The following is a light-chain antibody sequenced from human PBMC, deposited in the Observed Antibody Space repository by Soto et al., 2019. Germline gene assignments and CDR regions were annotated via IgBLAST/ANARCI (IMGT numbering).Light chain of an antibody. CDR3: QQYSIWRT. Sequence: MTQSPSTLSASVGNRVTITCRASESVSTNLAWYQQKAGQAPRLLIYGASTRATGIPAGFSGSGSGTEFTLTISGLQSEDFAVYYCQQYSIWRTFGQGTKVDIK. CDR2: GAS. CDR1: ESVSTN. J-gene: IGKJ1*01. V-gene: IGKV3-15*01.